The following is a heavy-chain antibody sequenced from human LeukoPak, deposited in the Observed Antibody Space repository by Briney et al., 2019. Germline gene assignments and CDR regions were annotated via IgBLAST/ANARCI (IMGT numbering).Heavy chain of an antibody. V-gene: IGHV3-23*01. CDR2: ISVGGDGT. Sequence: PGGSLRLSCAASGFTYSSYAMSWVRQAPGKGLEWVSTISVGGDGTYYADSVKGRFTISRDSSKSTLYLQMNSLRADDTAIYYCAKDLGRDGHEIFDYWGQGTLVTVSS. J-gene: IGHJ4*02. CDR1: GFTYSSYA. D-gene: IGHD5-24*01. CDR3: AKDLGRDGHEIFDY.